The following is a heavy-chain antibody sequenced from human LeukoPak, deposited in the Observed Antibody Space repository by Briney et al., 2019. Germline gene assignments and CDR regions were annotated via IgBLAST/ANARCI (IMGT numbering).Heavy chain of an antibody. CDR2: ISYDGTNK. CDR1: GFTFSNYA. J-gene: IGHJ6*02. V-gene: IGHV3-30*18. Sequence: PGGSLRLSCAASGFTFSNYAIHWIRQGPGKGLKWVAIISYDGTNKYYADSVKGRFSISRDNSKNTLYLQMNSLRPEDTAVYYCAKAVGFGEACGMDVWGQGTTVTVSS. D-gene: IGHD3-10*01. CDR3: AKAVGFGEACGMDV.